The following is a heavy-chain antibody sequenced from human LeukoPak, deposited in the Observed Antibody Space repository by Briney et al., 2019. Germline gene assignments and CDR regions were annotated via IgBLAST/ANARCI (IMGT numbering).Heavy chain of an antibody. D-gene: IGHD1-14*01. CDR2: IFPGDSDT. J-gene: IGHJ5*02. CDR3: ARQPGSGA. V-gene: IGHV5-51*01. CDR1: GYTFGSYW. Sequence: GESLKISCKGSGYTFGSYWNAWVRQMPGKGLEWMGIIFPGDSDTRYSPSFQGQVTISADKSTSTAYLQWRSLRASDTAMYYCARQPGSGAWGQGTLVTVSS.